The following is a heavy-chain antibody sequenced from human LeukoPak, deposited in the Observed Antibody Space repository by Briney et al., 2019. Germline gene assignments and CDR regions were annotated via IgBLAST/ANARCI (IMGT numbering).Heavy chain of an antibody. CDR2: ISGSGDNT. Sequence: GGSLRLSCAASGFTFSSYAMSWVWQAPGKGLEWVSGISGSGDNTYYADSVKGRFTISRDNAKKSLNLQMNSLRAEDTAVYSCVRGRHNYGYDFDYWGQGTLVTVSS. J-gene: IGHJ4*02. D-gene: IGHD3-16*01. V-gene: IGHV3-23*01. CDR1: GFTFSSYA. CDR3: VRGRHNYGYDFDY.